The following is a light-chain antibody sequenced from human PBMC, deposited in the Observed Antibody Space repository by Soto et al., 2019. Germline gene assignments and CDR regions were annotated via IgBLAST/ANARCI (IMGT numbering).Light chain of an antibody. J-gene: IGKJ2*03. Sequence: DIQMTQSPSTLYASVGDRVTITCRASQNGNKWLAWYQQKPGKAPKLLIYEASILEGGVASRFSGSGSGTEFTLTISSLQPDESATYYGQQYNSYSMYSFGQGTKLETK. V-gene: IGKV1-5*03. CDR1: QNGNKW. CDR3: QQYNSYSMYS. CDR2: EAS.